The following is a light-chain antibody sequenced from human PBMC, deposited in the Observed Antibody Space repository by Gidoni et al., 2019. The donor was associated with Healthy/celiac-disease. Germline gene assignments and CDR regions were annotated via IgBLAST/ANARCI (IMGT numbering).Light chain of an antibody. CDR3: QQYGSSPMYT. J-gene: IGKJ2*01. V-gene: IGKV3-20*01. Sequence: EIVLTQSPGTLSVSPGERATLSCRASQSVSSSYLAWYQQKPGQAPRLLIYGASSRATGIPDRFSGSGSGTDFTLTISSLEPEDFAVYYCQQYGSSPMYTFGQGTKLEIK. CDR2: GAS. CDR1: QSVSSSY.